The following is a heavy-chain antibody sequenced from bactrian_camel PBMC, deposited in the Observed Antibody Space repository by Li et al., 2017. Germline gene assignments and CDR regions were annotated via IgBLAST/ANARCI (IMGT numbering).Heavy chain of an antibody. J-gene: IGHJ4*01. CDR1: GYTYSRHC. Sequence: HVQLVESGGGSVQAGGSLRLSCVYSGYTYSRHCMGWFRQAPGKERGGVATIDGDGTTRYAESVKGRFTISKDNAETFLYLQMNDLKPEDAAVYYCATTGGSGCYRWRGFSYFGQGTQVTVS. CDR3: ATTGGSGCYRWRGFSY. V-gene: IGHV3S26*01. CDR2: TIDGDGTT. D-gene: IGHD7*01.